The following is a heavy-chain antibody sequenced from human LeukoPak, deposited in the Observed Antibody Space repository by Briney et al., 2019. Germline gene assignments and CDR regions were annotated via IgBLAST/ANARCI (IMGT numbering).Heavy chain of an antibody. V-gene: IGHV3-66*01. J-gene: IGHJ4*02. Sequence: GGSLRLSCVASGFTVSSNYMSWVRQAPGKGLEWVSVIYGGVDTVYADSVQGRFTISRDNSENTLYLQMSSLRAEDTAVYYCAKSPKTGFLFDYWGKGTLVTVSS. CDR3: AKSPKTGFLFDY. CDR2: IYGGVDT. D-gene: IGHD1-1*01. CDR1: GFTVSSNY.